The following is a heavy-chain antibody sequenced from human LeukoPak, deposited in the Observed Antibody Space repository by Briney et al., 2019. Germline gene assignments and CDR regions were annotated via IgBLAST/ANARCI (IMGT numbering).Heavy chain of an antibody. Sequence: GASVKVSCKASGGTFSSYAISWVRQAPGQGLEWMGGIIPIFGTVNYAQKFQGRVTITADESTSTAYMELSSLRSEDTAVYYCARDRDRTWTGYSPLYYYYYMDVWGKGTTVTVSS. CDR2: IIPIFGTV. V-gene: IGHV1-69*13. CDR3: ARDRDRTWTGYSPLYYYYYMDV. D-gene: IGHD3/OR15-3a*01. CDR1: GGTFSSYA. J-gene: IGHJ6*03.